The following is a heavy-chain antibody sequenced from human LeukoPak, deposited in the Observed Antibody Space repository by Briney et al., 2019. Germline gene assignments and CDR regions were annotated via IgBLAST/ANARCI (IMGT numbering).Heavy chain of an antibody. D-gene: IGHD6-19*01. J-gene: IGHJ3*02. CDR2: ISSSSSYI. V-gene: IGHV3-21*01. CDR3: ARAQWLVPARSTVAFDI. Sequence: GGSLRLSCAASGFTFSSYSMNWVRQAPGKGLEWVSSISSSSSYIYYADSVKGRFTISRDNAKNSLYLQMNSLRAEDTAVYYCARAQWLVPARSTVAFDIWGQGTMVTVSS. CDR1: GFTFSSYS.